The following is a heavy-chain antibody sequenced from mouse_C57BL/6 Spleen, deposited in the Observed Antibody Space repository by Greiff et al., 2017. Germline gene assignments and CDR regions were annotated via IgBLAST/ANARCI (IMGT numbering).Heavy chain of an antibody. CDR1: GYTFTSYW. Sequence: VKLQQPGAELVKPGASVKLSCKASGYTFTSYWMHWVKQRPGRGLQWIGRIDPNSGGTKYNEKFKSKATLTVDKPSSTAYMQLSSLTSEDSAVYYCARGYYGSSFYAMDYWGQGTSVTVSS. J-gene: IGHJ4*01. D-gene: IGHD1-1*01. V-gene: IGHV1-72*01. CDR2: IDPNSGGT. CDR3: ARGYYGSSFYAMDY.